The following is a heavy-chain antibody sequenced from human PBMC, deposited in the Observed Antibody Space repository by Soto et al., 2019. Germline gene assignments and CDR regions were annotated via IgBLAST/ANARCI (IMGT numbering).Heavy chain of an antibody. CDR3: ARDRGLTIDY. D-gene: IGHD3-10*01. J-gene: IGHJ4*02. V-gene: IGHV1-3*01. Sequence: KFQGRVTITRDTSASTAYMELSSLRSEDTAVYYCARDRGLTIDYWGQGTLVTVSS.